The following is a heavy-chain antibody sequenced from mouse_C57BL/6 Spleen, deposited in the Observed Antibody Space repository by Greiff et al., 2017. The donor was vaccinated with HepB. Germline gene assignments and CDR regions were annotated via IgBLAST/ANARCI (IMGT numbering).Heavy chain of an antibody. CDR1: GYTFTSYW. D-gene: IGHD1-1*01. V-gene: IGHV1-50*01. CDR3: ARRVIYYYGSTHWYFDV. CDR2: IDPSDSYT. Sequence: VQLQQPGAELVKPGASVKLSCKASGYTFTSYWMQWVKQRPGQGLEWIGEIDPSDSYTNYNQKFKGKATLTVDTSSSTAYMQLSSLTSEDSAVYYCARRVIYYYGSTHWYFDVWGTGTTVTVSS. J-gene: IGHJ1*03.